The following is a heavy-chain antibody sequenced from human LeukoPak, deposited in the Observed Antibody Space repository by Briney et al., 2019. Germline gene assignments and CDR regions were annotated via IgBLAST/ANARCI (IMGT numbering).Heavy chain of an antibody. CDR2: IYTSGST. V-gene: IGHV4-61*02. Sequence: SETLSLTCTVSGGSISSGSYYWSWIRQPAGKGLEWIGRIYTSGSTNYNPSLKSRVTISVDTSKNQFSRKLSSVTAADTAVYYCARDRLRGGKMATMFDYWGQGTLVTVSS. J-gene: IGHJ4*02. CDR3: ARDRLRGGKMATMFDY. CDR1: GGSISSGSYY. D-gene: IGHD5-24*01.